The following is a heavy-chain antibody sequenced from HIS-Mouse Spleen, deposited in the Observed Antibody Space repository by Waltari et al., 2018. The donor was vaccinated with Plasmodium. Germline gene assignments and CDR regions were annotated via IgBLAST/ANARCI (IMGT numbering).Heavy chain of an antibody. D-gene: IGHD6-6*01. J-gene: IGHJ3*02. V-gene: IGHV2-5*02. CDR3: AHSNIAARRAFEI. CDR2: IYWDYDK. Sequence: QITLKESGPTLVKPTQTLTLTCTFSGFSLSTSGGGVGWIRQPPGKALEWFALIYWDYDKRYSPALKSRITITKQTSKHQVVLTITNMDRVETATDYCAHSNIAARRAFEIWGQGTMVTVSS. CDR1: GFSLSTSGGG.